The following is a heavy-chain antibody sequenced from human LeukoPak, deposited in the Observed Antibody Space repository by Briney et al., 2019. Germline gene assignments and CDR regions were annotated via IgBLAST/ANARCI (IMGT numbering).Heavy chain of an antibody. D-gene: IGHD3-10*01. CDR1: GFTFSSYG. J-gene: IGHJ4*02. CDR3: AKGVIITRHELYYFDY. Sequence: PGGSLRLSCAASGFTFSSYGVSWVRQAPGKGLEWVSAISGSGGSTYYADSVKGRFTISRDNSKNTLYLQMNSLRAEDTAVYYCAKGVIITRHELYYFDYWGQGTLVTVSS. V-gene: IGHV3-23*01. CDR2: ISGSGGST.